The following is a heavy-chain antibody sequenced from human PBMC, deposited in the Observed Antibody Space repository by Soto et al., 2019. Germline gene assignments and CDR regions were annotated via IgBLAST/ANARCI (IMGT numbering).Heavy chain of an antibody. V-gene: IGHV3-48*01. CDR3: ARDYSGSDYYYYYAMDV. CDR2: ISGSSSTI. CDR1: GFTFDDHG. J-gene: IGHJ6*02. Sequence: GGSLRLSCAASGFTFDDHGMSWVRQAPGKGLEWVSYISGSSSTIYYADSVKGRFTISRDNAKNSLYLQMNSLRVDDTAVYYCARDYSGSDYYYYYAMDVWGQGTTVTVSS. D-gene: IGHD5-12*01.